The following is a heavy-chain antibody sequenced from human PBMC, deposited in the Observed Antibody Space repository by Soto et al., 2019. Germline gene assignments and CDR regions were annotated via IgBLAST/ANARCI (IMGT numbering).Heavy chain of an antibody. CDR1: GGSITSSNYH. Sequence: SETLSLTCTVSGGSITSSNYHWGWSRQPPGKGLEWIGTIYYSGNTYYNPSLKSRVTMSMDASKNQFSLTLSSGAVADTAVYYCSRLTNARPGDDWGQGTLVTVSS. CDR3: SRLTNARPGDD. J-gene: IGHJ4*02. D-gene: IGHD2-2*01. CDR2: IYYSGNT. V-gene: IGHV4-39*01.